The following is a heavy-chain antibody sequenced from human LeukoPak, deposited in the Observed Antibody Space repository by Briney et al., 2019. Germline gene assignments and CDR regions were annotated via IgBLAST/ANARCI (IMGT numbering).Heavy chain of an antibody. V-gene: IGHV1-2*02. J-gene: IGHJ4*02. CDR2: INPNSGGT. Sequence: ASVKVSCKASGYTFTGYYMHWVRQAPGQGLEWMGWINPNSGGTNYAQKFQGRVTMTRDTSISTAYMELSRLRSDDTAVYYCARVRGYDYVWGSYRLYYFDYWGQGTLVTVSS. CDR3: ARVRGYDYVWGSYRLYYFDY. D-gene: IGHD3-16*02. CDR1: GYTFTGYY.